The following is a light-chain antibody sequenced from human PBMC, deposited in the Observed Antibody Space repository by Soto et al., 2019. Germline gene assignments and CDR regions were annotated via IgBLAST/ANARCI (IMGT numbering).Light chain of an antibody. J-gene: IGKJ5*01. Sequence: DIVMTQSPLSLPVTRGQAAAISCRSNQSLVHSDGIAYFSWFQQRPGRSPRRLIYKVSNRDSGVPAGFSGSGSGTDFALKISRLEPEDVAVYYCKQGKHWPITFGHGTRLEIK. CDR2: KVS. CDR1: QSLVHSDGIAY. CDR3: KQGKHWPIT. V-gene: IGKV2-30*02.